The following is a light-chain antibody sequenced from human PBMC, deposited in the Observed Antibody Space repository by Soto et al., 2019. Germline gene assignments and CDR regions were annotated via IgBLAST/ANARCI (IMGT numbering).Light chain of an antibody. V-gene: IGKV3-15*01. CDR1: QSVSSN. CDR3: QQYNNSPTT. Sequence: EIVMTQSPATLSVSPGERATLSCRATQSVSSNLAWYQQKPGQAPRLLIYGASTMATGIPARFSGSRSGTEFTLTISSLQSEDFAFYYCQQYNNSPTTFGQGTRLEIK. J-gene: IGKJ5*01. CDR2: GAS.